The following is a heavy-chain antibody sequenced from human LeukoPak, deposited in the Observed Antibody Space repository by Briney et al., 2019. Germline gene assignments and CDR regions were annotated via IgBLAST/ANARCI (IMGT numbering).Heavy chain of an antibody. CDR3: TRGYSGSYFYYYYYMAV. CDR2: ISYDGSNK. CDR1: GFTFSSYG. V-gene: IGHV3-30*03. J-gene: IGHJ6*03. Sequence: PGGSLRLSCAASGFTFSSYGMHWVRQAPGKGLEWVAVISYDGSNKYYADSVQGRFTISRDNAENSLYLQMNSLRAEDTAVYYCTRGYSGSYFYYYYYMAVWGKGTTVTVSS. D-gene: IGHD1-26*01.